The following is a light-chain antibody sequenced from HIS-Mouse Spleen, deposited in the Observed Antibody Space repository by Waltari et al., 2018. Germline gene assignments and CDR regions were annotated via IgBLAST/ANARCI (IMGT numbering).Light chain of an antibody. CDR1: SSNIGSNT. CDR3: AAWDDSLNGYV. CDR2: SNN. J-gene: IGLJ1*01. Sequence: QSVLTQPPSASGTPGQRVTISCSGSSSNIGSNTVNWYQQLPGTAPKLRISSNNQPPSGVPDRFSGSKSGTLASLAISGLQSEDEADYYCAAWDDSLNGYVFGTGTKVTVL. V-gene: IGLV1-44*01.